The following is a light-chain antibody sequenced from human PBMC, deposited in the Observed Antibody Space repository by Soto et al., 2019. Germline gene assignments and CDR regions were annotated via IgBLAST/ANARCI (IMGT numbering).Light chain of an antibody. V-gene: IGKV1-39*01. J-gene: IGKJ2*01. CDR3: QQSYSTPYT. CDR2: AAS. CDR1: QSISSY. Sequence: DIQMTQSPSSLSASVGDRVTITCRASQSISSYLNWYQQKPGKAPKLLIYAASNLQSGVPSRFSGSGSGTDFTLTISSLQPEDFANYYCQQSYSTPYTFGEGTKLEIK.